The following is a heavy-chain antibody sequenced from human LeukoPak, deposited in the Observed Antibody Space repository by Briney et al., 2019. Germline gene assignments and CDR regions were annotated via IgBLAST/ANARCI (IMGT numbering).Heavy chain of an antibody. CDR3: ARDRIVVVPAAYMDDAFDI. J-gene: IGHJ3*02. Sequence: GGSLRLSCAASGFTFSSYGMHWVRQAPGKGLEWVAVISYDGSNKYYADSVKGRFTISRDNSKNTLYLQMNSLRAEDTAVYYCARDRIVVVPAAYMDDAFDIWGQGTMVTVSS. CDR2: ISYDGSNK. V-gene: IGHV3-30*03. CDR1: GFTFSSYG. D-gene: IGHD2-2*01.